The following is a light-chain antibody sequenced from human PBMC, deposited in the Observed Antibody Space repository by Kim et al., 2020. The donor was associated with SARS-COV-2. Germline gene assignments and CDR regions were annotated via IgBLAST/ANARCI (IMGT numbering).Light chain of an antibody. CDR1: SSGVGAYNY. Sequence: GRSITISCTGTSSGVGAYNYVSWYQQHPGKAPKVMIYDVSKRPSGVSSSFSGSKSGNTASLTISGLQAEDEADYYCISYTTSNTFVFGTGTKVTVL. V-gene: IGLV2-14*04. J-gene: IGLJ1*01. CDR3: ISYTTSNTFV. CDR2: DVS.